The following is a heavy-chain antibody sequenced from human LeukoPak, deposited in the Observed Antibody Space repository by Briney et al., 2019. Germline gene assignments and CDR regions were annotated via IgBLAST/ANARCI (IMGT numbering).Heavy chain of an antibody. D-gene: IGHD2-15*01. CDR2: ISSSSSTI. CDR3: ARVAEYCSGGRCLFDY. Sequence: PGGSLRLSCAASGFTFSSNSMNWVRQAPGKGLEWVSYISSSSSTIYYADSVKGRFTISRDNAKNSLYLQMNSLRAEDTAVYYCARVAEYCSGGRCLFDYWGQGTLVTVSS. CDR1: GFTFSSNS. J-gene: IGHJ4*02. V-gene: IGHV3-48*01.